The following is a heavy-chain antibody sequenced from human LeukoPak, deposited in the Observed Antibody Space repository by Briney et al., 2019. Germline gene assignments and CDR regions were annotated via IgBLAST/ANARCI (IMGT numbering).Heavy chain of an antibody. CDR3: AKDPDYYDSSGYTYFDY. D-gene: IGHD3-22*01. CDR1: GFTFSSYA. CDR2: ISGSGGST. J-gene: IGHJ4*02. V-gene: IGHV3-23*01. Sequence: GSLRLSCAASGFTFSSYAMSWVRQAPGKGLEWVSAISGSGGSTYYADSVKGRFTISRDNSKNTLYLQMNSLRAEDTAVYYCAKDPDYYDSSGYTYFDYWGQGTLVTASS.